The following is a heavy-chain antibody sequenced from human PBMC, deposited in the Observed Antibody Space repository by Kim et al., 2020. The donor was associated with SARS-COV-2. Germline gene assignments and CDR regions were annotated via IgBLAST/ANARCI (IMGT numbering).Heavy chain of an antibody. V-gene: IGHV3-48*02. Sequence: GGSLRLSCAASGFIFSRFGMNWVRQAPGKGLEWVSHISGTTTSTYYADSVEGRFTISRDDARNSVYLQMNSLRDEDTAIYYCVRGTVDYWGPGTLVTVSS. CDR3: VRGTVDY. CDR2: ISGTTTST. J-gene: IGHJ4*02. CDR1: GFIFSRFG.